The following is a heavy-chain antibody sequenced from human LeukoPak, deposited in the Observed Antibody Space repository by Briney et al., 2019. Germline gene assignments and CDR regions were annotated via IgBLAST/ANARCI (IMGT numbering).Heavy chain of an antibody. CDR2: VSSNVYST. CDR3: VKDSKSSGWYVPPNFDY. J-gene: IGHJ4*02. D-gene: IGHD6-19*01. V-gene: IGHV3-64D*09. Sequence: PGGSLRLSCSASGFTFSTYAVHWVHQAPGKGLEYVSSVSSNVYSTHYADSVKGRFAISRDNSKNTLYLQMSSLRTEDTAVYYCVKDSKSSGWYVPPNFDYWGQGTLVTVSS. CDR1: GFTFSTYA.